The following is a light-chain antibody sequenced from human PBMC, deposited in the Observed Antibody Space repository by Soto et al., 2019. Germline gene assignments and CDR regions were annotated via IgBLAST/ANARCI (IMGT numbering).Light chain of an antibody. V-gene: IGLV1-40*01. CDR3: QSFDSSLSVV. J-gene: IGLJ2*01. CDR2: GNS. Sequence: QSVLTQPPSVSGAPGQRVTISCTGSSSNIGAGYDVHWYRQLPGTAPKLLISGNSNRPSGVPDRFSGSKSGTSASLAITGLQADDEADYYCQSFDSSLSVVFGGGTQLTVL. CDR1: SSNIGAGYD.